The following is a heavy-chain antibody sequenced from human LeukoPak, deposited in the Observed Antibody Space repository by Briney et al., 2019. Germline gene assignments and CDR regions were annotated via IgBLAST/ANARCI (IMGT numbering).Heavy chain of an antibody. D-gene: IGHD6-6*01. CDR1: GFTFSSYA. Sequence: PGGSLRLSCSASGFTFSSYAMHWVRQAPGKGLEYVSSTDSSGGSTYYAESVKGRFTISRDNSKSTLYLQMSSLRAEDTAVYYCVKRSMTSKSNYYYDFWGQGALVTVSS. V-gene: IGHV3-64D*06. CDR2: TDSSGGST. J-gene: IGHJ4*02. CDR3: VKRSMTSKSNYYYDF.